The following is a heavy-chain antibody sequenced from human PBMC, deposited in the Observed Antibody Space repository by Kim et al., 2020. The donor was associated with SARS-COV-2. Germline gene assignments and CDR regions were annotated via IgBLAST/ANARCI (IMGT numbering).Heavy chain of an antibody. Sequence: GGSLRLSCTASGFIFDEYDMHWVRQGPGKGLEWITRISWNSGNIVYADSVKGRFTVSRDNAKNSGYLQMNIRRPENTASYNFAKALYVDYLHSWGQGTLV. J-gene: IGHJ4*02. CDR1: GFIFDEYD. CDR3: AKALYVDYLHS. V-gene: IGHV3-9*01. CDR2: ISWNSGNI. D-gene: IGHD4-17*01.